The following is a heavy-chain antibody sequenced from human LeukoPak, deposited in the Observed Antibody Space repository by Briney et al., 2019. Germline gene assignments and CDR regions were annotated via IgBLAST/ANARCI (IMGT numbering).Heavy chain of an antibody. J-gene: IGHJ4*02. CDR2: ISYDGSNK. Sequence: GGSLRLSCAVSGFTFSSYGMHWVRQAPGKGLEWVAVISYDGSNKYYADSVKGRFTISRDNAKNSLYLQMNSLRAEDTALYYCAKDMRVDLGDYYFDYWGQGTLVTVSS. V-gene: IGHV3-30*18. CDR3: AKDMRVDLGDYYFDY. CDR1: GFTFSSYG. D-gene: IGHD3-22*01.